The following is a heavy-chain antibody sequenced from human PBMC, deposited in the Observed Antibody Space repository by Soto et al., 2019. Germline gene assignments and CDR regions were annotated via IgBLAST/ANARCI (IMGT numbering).Heavy chain of an antibody. V-gene: IGHV3-11*01. Sequence: GGSLRLSCAASGFTCSDYYMSWIRQAPGKGLEWVSYISSSGSTIYYADSVKGRFTISRDNAKNSLYLQMNSLRAEDTAVYYCARESRVRFSGRGDHDAFDIWGQGTMVTVSS. CDR1: GFTCSDYY. CDR2: ISSSGSTI. J-gene: IGHJ3*02. D-gene: IGHD3-3*01. CDR3: ARESRVRFSGRGDHDAFDI.